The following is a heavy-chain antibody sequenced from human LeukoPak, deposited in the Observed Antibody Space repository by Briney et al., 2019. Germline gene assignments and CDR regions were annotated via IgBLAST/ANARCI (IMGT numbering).Heavy chain of an antibody. CDR3: AKDPLCSSTSCYLFQY. J-gene: IGHJ4*02. CDR2: ISYDGSNK. Sequence: PGGSLRLSCAASGFTFSSYGMHWVRQAPGKGLEWVAVISYDGSNKYYADSVKGRFTISRDNSKNTLYLQMNSLRAEDTAVYYCAKDPLCSSTSCYLFQYWGQGTLVTVSS. D-gene: IGHD2-2*01. CDR1: GFTFSSYG. V-gene: IGHV3-30*18.